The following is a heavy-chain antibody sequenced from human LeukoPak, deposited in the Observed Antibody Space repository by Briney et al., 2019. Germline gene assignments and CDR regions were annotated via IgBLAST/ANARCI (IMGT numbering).Heavy chain of an antibody. V-gene: IGHV4-31*03. CDR1: GGSISSGGYC. CDR3: ARRTTIFGVAPTGYFDY. J-gene: IGHJ4*02. D-gene: IGHD3-3*01. Sequence: SQTLSLTCTVSGGSISSGGYCWSWIRQHPGKGLEWIGYIYYSGSTYYNPSLKSRVTISVDTSKNQFSLKLSSVTAADTAVYYCARRTTIFGVAPTGYFDYWGQGTLVTVSS. CDR2: IYYSGST.